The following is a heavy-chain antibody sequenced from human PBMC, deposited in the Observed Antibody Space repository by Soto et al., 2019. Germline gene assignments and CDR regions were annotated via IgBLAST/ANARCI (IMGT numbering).Heavy chain of an antibody. Sequence: GGSLRLYCATSGFTFSSYAMSGVRQAPGKGLESVSGISGGGSSTYYAESLKGRLTISRDNSKNTLYLQMNSLRAEDTAVYYCVERVLLWFGESSFDYRGQGTLVTVSS. V-gene: IGHV3-23*01. CDR1: GFTFSSYA. CDR2: ISGGGSST. D-gene: IGHD3-10*01. CDR3: VERVLLWFGESSFDY. J-gene: IGHJ4*02.